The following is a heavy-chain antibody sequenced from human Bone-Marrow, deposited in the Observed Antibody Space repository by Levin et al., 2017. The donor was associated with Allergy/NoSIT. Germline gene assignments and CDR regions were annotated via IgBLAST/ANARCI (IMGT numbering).Heavy chain of an antibody. V-gene: IGHV5-51*01. D-gene: IGHD6-25*01. Sequence: GASVKVSCEGSRHTFSNYWIGWVRQMPGKGLEWMGTIYPGDSETRSSPSFQGRVTISVDKSSSTAYLQWSSLKAADTAIYYCAAAPDRHSGFVAFESWGQGTLVTVSS. CDR2: IYPGDSET. CDR1: RHTFSNYW. CDR3: AAAPDRHSGFVAFES. J-gene: IGHJ4*02.